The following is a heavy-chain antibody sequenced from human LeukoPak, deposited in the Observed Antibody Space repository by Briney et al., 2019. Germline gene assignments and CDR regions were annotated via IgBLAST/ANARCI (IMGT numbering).Heavy chain of an antibody. J-gene: IGHJ6*02. Sequence: GGSLRLSCAASGFTFSSYWMSWVRQAPGKGLEWVANIKQDGSEKYYVDSVKGRFTISRDNAKNSLYLQMNSLRADDTAVYYCARAQAYYYYYGMDVWGQGTTVTVSS. CDR2: IKQDGSEK. V-gene: IGHV3-7*01. CDR3: ARAQAYYYYYGMDV. CDR1: GFTFSSYW.